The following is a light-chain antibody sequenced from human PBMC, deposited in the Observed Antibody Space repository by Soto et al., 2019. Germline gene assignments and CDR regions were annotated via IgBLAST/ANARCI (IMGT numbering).Light chain of an antibody. V-gene: IGLV1-40*01. CDR2: GNS. CDR1: SSNIGAGYD. J-gene: IGLJ2*01. CDR3: QSYDSSLSGSVV. Sequence: QSVLTQQPSVSGAPGQRVTISCTGISSNIGAGYDVHWYQQLPGTAPKLLIYGNSNRPSGVPDRFSGSKSGTSASLAITGLQAEDEADYYCQSYDSSLSGSVVFGGGTKVTVL.